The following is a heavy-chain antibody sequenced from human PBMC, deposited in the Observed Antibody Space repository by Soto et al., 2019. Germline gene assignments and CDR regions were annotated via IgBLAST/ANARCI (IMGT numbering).Heavy chain of an antibody. CDR2: ITRSGDPT. CDR3: ARGGISSTGLDY. V-gene: IGHV3-23*01. J-gene: IGHJ4*02. CDR1: GFTFSTYD. D-gene: IGHD6-13*01. Sequence: EVQLLESGGGLVQPGGSLRLSCAASGFTFSTYDMTWVRQAPGKGLEWVSSITRSGDPTFHADSVKGRFTISRDNSKNTLFLQMTSLRAEDTAIYTCARGGISSTGLDYWGQGTLVIVSS.